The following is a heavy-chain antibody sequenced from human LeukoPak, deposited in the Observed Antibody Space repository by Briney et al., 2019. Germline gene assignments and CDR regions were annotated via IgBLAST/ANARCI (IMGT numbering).Heavy chain of an antibody. D-gene: IGHD3-22*01. CDR3: ARGSYYYDSSGYVGSPSFDY. J-gene: IGHJ4*02. CDR1: GYTFTGYY. V-gene: IGHV1-2*02. CDR2: INPNSGGT. Sequence: ASVKVSCKASGYTFTGYYMHWVRQAPGQGLEWMGWINPNSGGTNYAQKFQGRVTMTRDTSISTAYMELSRLRSDDTAVYYCARGSYYYDSSGYVGSPSFDYWGQGTLVTVSS.